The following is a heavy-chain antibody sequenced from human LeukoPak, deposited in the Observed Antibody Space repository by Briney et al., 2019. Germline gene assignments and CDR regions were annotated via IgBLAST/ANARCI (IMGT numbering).Heavy chain of an antibody. V-gene: IGHV3-30*02. CDR2: MRHDESFD. J-gene: IGHJ4*02. D-gene: IGHD5-18*01. CDR3: AKDLRGYSYGYYFDC. CDR1: GFTFSSYG. Sequence: GGSLRLSCAASGFTFSSYGMHWVRQAPGKGLEWVALMRHDESFDYCADSVKRRFTISRDNSRNTLYLQMNRLRTEDTAVYYCAKDLRGYSYGYYFDCWGQGTLVTVSS.